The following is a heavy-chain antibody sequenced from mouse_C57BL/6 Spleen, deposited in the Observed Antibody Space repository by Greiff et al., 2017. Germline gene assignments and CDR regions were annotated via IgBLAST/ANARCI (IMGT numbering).Heavy chain of an antibody. V-gene: IGHV1-54*01. D-gene: IGHD2-4*01. CDR3: ARYDYDHYYAMDY. CDR1: GYAFTNYL. CDR2: INPGSGGT. J-gene: IGHJ4*01. Sequence: VQLQQSGAELVRPGTSVKVSCKASGYAFTNYLIEWVKQRPGQGLEWIGVINPGSGGTNYNEKFKGKATLTADKSSSTAYMQLSSLTSEDSAVYCCARYDYDHYYAMDYWGQGTSVTVSS.